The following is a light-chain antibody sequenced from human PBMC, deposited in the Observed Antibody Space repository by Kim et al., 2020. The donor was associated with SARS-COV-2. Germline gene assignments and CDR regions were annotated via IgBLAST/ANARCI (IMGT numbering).Light chain of an antibody. Sequence: EIVLTQSPGTLSLSPGERATLSCRASQSVSSSYLAWYQQKPGQAPRLLIYGASSRATGIPDRFSGSGSGTDFTLTISRLEPEDFAVYYWQLDGSSSYTCGQGTKLEI. CDR2: GAS. V-gene: IGKV3-20*01. J-gene: IGKJ2*01. CDR1: QSVSSSY. CDR3: QLDGSSSYT.